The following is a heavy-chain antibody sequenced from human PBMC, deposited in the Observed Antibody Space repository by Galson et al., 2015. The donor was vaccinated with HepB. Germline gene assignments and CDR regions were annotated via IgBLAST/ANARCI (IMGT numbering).Heavy chain of an antibody. CDR3: ARGSCSRPTCYTKSHDAFDI. D-gene: IGHD2-2*02. CDR1: GGSFSDYY. CDR2: INQSGNT. Sequence: ETLSLTCAVYGGSFSDYYWNWIRQPPGTGLEWIGEINQSGNTKYNPSLKSRVSISVDTSKDQFSLELRSLAAADTAVYYCARGSCSRPTCYTKSHDAFDIWGQGTMVTVSS. J-gene: IGHJ3*02. V-gene: IGHV4-34*01.